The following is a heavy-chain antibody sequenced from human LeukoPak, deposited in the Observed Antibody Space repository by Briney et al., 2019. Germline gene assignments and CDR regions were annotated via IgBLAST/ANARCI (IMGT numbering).Heavy chain of an antibody. CDR1: GFTFSSYA. Sequence: GGSLRLSCAASGFTFSSYAMSWVRQAPGKGLEWVSAISGSGGSTYYADSVKGRFTISRDNSKNTLYLQMNSLRAEDTAVYYCANLLRSRWYYFDYWGQGTLVTVSS. CDR3: ANLLRSRWYYFDY. J-gene: IGHJ4*02. CDR2: ISGSGGST. V-gene: IGHV3-23*01. D-gene: IGHD6-13*01.